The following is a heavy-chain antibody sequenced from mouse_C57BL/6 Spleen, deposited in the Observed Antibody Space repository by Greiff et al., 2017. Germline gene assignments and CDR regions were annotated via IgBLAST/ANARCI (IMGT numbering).Heavy chain of an antibody. CDR3: ARWSYYYGSSPAFDV. CDR1: GYTFTSYW. V-gene: IGHV1-59*01. J-gene: IGHJ1*03. D-gene: IGHD1-1*01. Sequence: VKLMESGAELVRPGTSVKLSCKASGYTFTSYWMHWVKQRPGQGLEWIGVIDPSDSYTNYNQKFKGKATLTVDTSSSTAYMQLSSLTSEDSAVYYCARWSYYYGSSPAFDVWGTGTTVTVSS. CDR2: IDPSDSYT.